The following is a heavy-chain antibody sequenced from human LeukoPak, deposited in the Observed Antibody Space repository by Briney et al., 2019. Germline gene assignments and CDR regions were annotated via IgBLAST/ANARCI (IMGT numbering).Heavy chain of an antibody. J-gene: IGHJ4*02. CDR1: GYTFSGYS. Sequence: GASVKVSCKASGYTFSGYSMHWVRQAPGQGLEWMGRINPNSGVTYYAQKFQGRVTMTSDTSITTAYMELSSLTSDDTATYYCARDASNWSASDYWGQGTLVIVSS. CDR2: INPNSGVT. D-gene: IGHD1-20*01. CDR3: ARDASNWSASDY. V-gene: IGHV1-2*06.